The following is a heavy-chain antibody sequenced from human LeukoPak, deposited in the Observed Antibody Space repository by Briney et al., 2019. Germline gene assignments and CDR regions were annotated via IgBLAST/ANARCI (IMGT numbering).Heavy chain of an antibody. CDR3: AKGSSSSRPYYFEY. J-gene: IGHJ4*02. CDR2: STNSGGDT. V-gene: IGHV3-23*01. CDR1: GFTVSSYS. D-gene: IGHD6-6*01. Sequence: PGGSLRLSCAASGFTVSSYSISSVRQAPGKGLEWVSASTNSGGDTYHADHVKRRLTIYRANSTNTLYLHLNSLRVEDTAVYYCAKGSSSSRPYYFEYWGQGPLVTVSS.